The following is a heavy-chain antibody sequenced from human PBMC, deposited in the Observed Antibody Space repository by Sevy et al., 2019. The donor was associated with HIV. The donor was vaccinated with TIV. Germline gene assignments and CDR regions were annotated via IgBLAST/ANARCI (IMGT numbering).Heavy chain of an antibody. CDR1: GFTFSSYS. J-gene: IGHJ4*02. Sequence: GGSLRLSCAASGFTFSSYSTNWVRQAPGKGLEWVSSISSSSSYIYYADSVKGRFTISRDNAKNSLYLQMNSLRAEDTAVYYCARAAWARGVVVVAATTFDYWGQGTLVTVSS. D-gene: IGHD2-15*01. CDR3: ARAAWARGVVVVAATTFDY. CDR2: ISSSSSYI. V-gene: IGHV3-21*01.